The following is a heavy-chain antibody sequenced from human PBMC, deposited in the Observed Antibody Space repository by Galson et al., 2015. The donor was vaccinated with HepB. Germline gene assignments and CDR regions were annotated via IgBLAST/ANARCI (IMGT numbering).Heavy chain of an antibody. J-gene: IGHJ4*02. CDR1: GFSFISYT. V-gene: IGHV3-23*01. Sequence: SLRLSCAASGFSFISYTMSWVRQAPGKGLEWVSAISGSGGSTYYADSVKGRFTISRDNSKNTLYLQMSSLRAEDTAVYYCAKDLPTYFYDSSGYSPSKYFDYWGRGTLVTVSS. D-gene: IGHD3-22*01. CDR3: AKDLPTYFYDSSGYSPSKYFDY. CDR2: ISGSGGST.